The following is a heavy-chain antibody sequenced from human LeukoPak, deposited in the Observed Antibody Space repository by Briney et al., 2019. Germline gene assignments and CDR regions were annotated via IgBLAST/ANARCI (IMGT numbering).Heavy chain of an antibody. Sequence: PGGSLRLSCAASGFTFDDYAMHWVRQAPGKGLEWVSGISWNSGSIGYADSVKGRFTISRDNAKNSLYLQMNSLRAEDMALYYCAKSAEAYIGSPVDYWGQGTLVTVSS. CDR3: AKSAEAYIGSPVDY. J-gene: IGHJ4*02. D-gene: IGHD1-26*01. CDR2: ISWNSGSI. V-gene: IGHV3-9*03. CDR1: GFTFDDYA.